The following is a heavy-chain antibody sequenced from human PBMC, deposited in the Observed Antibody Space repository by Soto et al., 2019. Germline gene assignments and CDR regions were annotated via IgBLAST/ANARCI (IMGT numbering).Heavy chain of an antibody. V-gene: IGHV3-23*01. CDR3: ARVPVEDYYYYYMDV. D-gene: IGHD1-1*01. Sequence: GGSLRLSCAASGFTFSSYAMSWVRQAPGKGLEWVSAISGSGGSTYYADSVKGRFTISRDNSKNTLYLQMNSLRAEDTAVYYCARVPVEDYYYYYMDVWGKGTTVTVSS. J-gene: IGHJ6*03. CDR1: GFTFSSYA. CDR2: ISGSGGST.